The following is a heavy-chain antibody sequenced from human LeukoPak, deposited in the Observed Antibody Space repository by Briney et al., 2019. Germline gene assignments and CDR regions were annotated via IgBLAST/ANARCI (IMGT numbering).Heavy chain of an antibody. D-gene: IGHD1-26*01. CDR2: MNPNSGNT. CDR3: ASRRAKWNVFDI. J-gene: IGHJ3*02. V-gene: IGHV1-8*03. Sequence: GSVKVSCKASGYTFTSYDINWVRQATGQGLEWMGWMNPNSGNTGYAQKFQGRVTITRNTSISTAYMELSSLRSEDTAVYYCASRRAKWNVFDIWGQGTMVTVSS. CDR1: GYTFTSYD.